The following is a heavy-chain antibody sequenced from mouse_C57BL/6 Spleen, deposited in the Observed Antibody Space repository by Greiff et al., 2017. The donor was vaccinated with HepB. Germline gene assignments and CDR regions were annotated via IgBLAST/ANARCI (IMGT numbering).Heavy chain of an antibody. J-gene: IGHJ4*01. CDR1: GFTFSSYG. D-gene: IGHD2-3*01. V-gene: IGHV5-6*01. Sequence: EVQRVESGGDLVKPGGSLKLSCAASGFTFSSYGMSWVRQTPDKRLEWVATISSGGRYTYYPDSVKGRFTISRDNAKNTLYLQMSSLKSEDTAMYYCARQDCYPNYYAMDYWGQGTSVTVSS. CDR3: ARQDCYPNYYAMDY. CDR2: ISSGGRYT.